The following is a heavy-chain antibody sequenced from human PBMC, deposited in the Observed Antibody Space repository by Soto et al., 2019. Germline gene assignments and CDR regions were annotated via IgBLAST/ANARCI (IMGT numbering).Heavy chain of an antibody. CDR2: IIPIFGTA. CDR1: GGTFSSYA. J-gene: IGHJ5*02. V-gene: IGHV1-69*12. Sequence: QVQLVQSGAAVKKPGSSVKVSCKASGGTFSSYAISWVRQAPGQGLEWMGGIIPIFGTANYAQKFQGRVTITADESTSTAYMELSSRRSEDTAVYYCARGLSVPAAMVGWFDPWGQGTLVTVSS. D-gene: IGHD2-2*01. CDR3: ARGLSVPAAMVGWFDP.